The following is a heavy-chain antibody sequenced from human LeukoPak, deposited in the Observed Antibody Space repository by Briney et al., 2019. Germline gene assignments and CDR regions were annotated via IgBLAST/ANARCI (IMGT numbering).Heavy chain of an antibody. CDR3: AKGGVYGDSYFDH. CDR2: ISGSGGST. D-gene: IGHD4-17*01. CDR1: GFTFSSYA. V-gene: IGHV3-23*01. J-gene: IGHJ4*02. Sequence: GGSLRLSCAASGFTFSSYAMSWVRQAPGKGLEWVSAISGSGGSTYYADSVKGRFTISRDNPKNTLYLQMNSLRAEDTAVYYCAKGGVYGDSYFDHWGQGTLVAVSS.